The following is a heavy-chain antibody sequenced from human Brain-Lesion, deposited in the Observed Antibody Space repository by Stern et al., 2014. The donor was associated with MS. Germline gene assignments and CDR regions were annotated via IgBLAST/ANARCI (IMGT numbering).Heavy chain of an antibody. CDR3: ARGRVVPGFQYYATDV. CDR2: LFNSGST. V-gene: IGHV4-61*02. D-gene: IGHD2-2*01. Sequence: VQLVESGPGLVKPSQTLSLSCTVSGGSISSGGYYWSWIRQPAGKGLEWIGRLFNSGSTSYNPSLNRWVPISIDTSNKPYHLGLTSMTAADTAVYYCARGRVVPGFQYYATDVWGQGTTVIVSS. J-gene: IGHJ6*02. CDR1: GGSISSGGYY.